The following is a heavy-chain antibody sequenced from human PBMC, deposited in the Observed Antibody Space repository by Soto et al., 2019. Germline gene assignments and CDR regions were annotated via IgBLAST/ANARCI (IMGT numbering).Heavy chain of an antibody. CDR1: GGTFSTFG. CDR3: ARTAPMDAGDKYYYDF. CDR2: IIPFFGTA. Sequence: QVQLVQSGAEVKKTGSSVKVSCKTSGGTFSTFGISWVRQAPGQGLEWMGGIIPFFGTAEYSQKFEDRITITADESTNTVYMDLRSMTSEDTAIYYCARTAPMDAGDKYYYDFWGQGALVPVYS. D-gene: IGHD3-16*01. V-gene: IGHV1-69*01. J-gene: IGHJ4*02.